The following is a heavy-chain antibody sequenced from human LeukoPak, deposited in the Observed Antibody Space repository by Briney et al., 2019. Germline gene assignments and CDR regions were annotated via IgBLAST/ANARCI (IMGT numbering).Heavy chain of an antibody. V-gene: IGHV4-39*01. CDR1: GGSISSINYY. CDR2: IYYSGAT. J-gene: IGHJ4*02. Sequence: SETLSLTCTVSGGSISSINYYWGWIRQPPGKGLEWIGTIYYSGATYYNPSLKSRVTIFVDTSQNQFSLKLSSVTAADTAVYYCARGRAVTTLGYWGRGTLVTVSS. D-gene: IGHD4-17*01. CDR3: ARGRAVTTLGY.